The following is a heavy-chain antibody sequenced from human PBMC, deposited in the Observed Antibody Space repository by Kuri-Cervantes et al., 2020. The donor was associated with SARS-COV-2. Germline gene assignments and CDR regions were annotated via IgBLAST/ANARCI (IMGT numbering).Heavy chain of an antibody. J-gene: IGHJ6*02. D-gene: IGHD3-3*01. CDR1: GFTFSSYA. CDR3: AKDLLEYYDFWSGYYTGEYGMDV. V-gene: IGHV3-23*01. CDR2: ISGSGGST. Sequence: GESLKISCAASGFTFSSYAMSWVRQAPGKGLAWVSAISGSGGSTYYADSVKGRFTISRDNSKNTLYLQMNSLRAEDTAVYYCAKDLLEYYDFWSGYYTGEYGMDVWGQGTTVTVSS.